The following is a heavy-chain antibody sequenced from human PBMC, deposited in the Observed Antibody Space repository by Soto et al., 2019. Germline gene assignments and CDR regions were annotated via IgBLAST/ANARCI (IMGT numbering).Heavy chain of an antibody. Sequence: PGESLKISCKGSGYSFNNYWIAWVRQMPGKGLGWMGIIFPGDSDSVYSPSFQGQVTISVDKSISTAYLQWSGLKASDTAMYYCATQIGLHGVSRYFDSLGQGTLVTVSS. D-gene: IGHD4-17*01. CDR1: GYSFNNYW. CDR3: ATQIGLHGVSRYFDS. CDR2: IFPGDSDS. J-gene: IGHJ4*02. V-gene: IGHV5-51*01.